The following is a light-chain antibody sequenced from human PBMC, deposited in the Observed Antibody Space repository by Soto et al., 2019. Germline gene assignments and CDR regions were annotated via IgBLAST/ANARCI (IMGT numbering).Light chain of an antibody. CDR1: SSDIGVYKY. V-gene: IGLV2-8*01. CDR3: SSYVDASKPL. J-gene: IGLJ2*01. CDR2: DVD. Sequence: QSALTQPPSASGSLGQSVTISCTGISSDIGVYKYVSWYQQHPGRAPKLIIYDVDNRPSGVPDRFSGSKSGNMASLTVSGLQAEDEANYYCSSYVDASKPLFGRGTQLTVL.